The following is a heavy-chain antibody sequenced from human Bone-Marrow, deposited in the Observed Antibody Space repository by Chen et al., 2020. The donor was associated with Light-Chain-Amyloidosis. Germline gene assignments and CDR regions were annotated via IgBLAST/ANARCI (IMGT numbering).Heavy chain of an antibody. CDR3: SRDAVAPGDTDY. CDR2: ISAGGDSM. D-gene: IGHD1-1*01. CDR1: GFTFTTYG. J-gene: IGHJ4*02. V-gene: IGHV3-48*03. Sequence: QLVESRGSLVQPGGSLRLSCAASGFTFTTYGMNWVRQAPGKGLEWVSYISAGGDSMYYADSVKGRFTVSRGDARNSLFLQMNSLRAEDTAVYYCSRDAVAPGDTDYWGQGTLVTVSS.